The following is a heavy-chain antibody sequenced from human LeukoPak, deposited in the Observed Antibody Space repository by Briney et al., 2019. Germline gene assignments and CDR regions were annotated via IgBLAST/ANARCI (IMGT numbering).Heavy chain of an antibody. CDR1: GFTFDDYA. V-gene: IGHV3-9*01. J-gene: IGHJ4*02. CDR2: ISWNSGSI. D-gene: IGHD1-14*01. Sequence: GRSLRLSCAASGFTFDDYAMHWVRQAPGKGLEWVSGISWNSGSIGYADSVKGRFTISRDNAKNSLYLQMNSLRAEDTAVYYCARDSLLPGDYWGQGTLVTVSS. CDR3: ARDSLLPGDY.